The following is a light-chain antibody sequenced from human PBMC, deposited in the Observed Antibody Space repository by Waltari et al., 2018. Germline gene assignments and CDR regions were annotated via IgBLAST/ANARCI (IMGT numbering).Light chain of an antibody. Sequence: EIVLTQSPATLSLSPGERATLSCRASQSVSSKLAWYQQKPGQAPRLLMYDASNRATGIPARVSGSGSGTDFTLTISSLEPEDFAVYYCHQRNNWPFTFGQGTKLEIK. V-gene: IGKV3-11*01. J-gene: IGKJ2*01. CDR2: DAS. CDR3: HQRNNWPFT. CDR1: QSVSSK.